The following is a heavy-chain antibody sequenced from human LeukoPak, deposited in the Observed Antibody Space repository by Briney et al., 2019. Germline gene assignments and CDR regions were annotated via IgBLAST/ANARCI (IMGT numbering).Heavy chain of an antibody. CDR3: ARWYSSSWYYFDY. V-gene: IGHV4-31*03. CDR2: IYYSGST. D-gene: IGHD6-13*01. Sequence: SETLSLTCTVSSGSISSSGYYWSWIRQHPGKGLEWIGYIYYSGSTYYNPSLKSRVTISVDTSKNQFSLKLSSVTAADTAVYYCARWYSSSWYYFDYWGQGTLVTVSS. CDR1: SGSISSSGYY. J-gene: IGHJ4*02.